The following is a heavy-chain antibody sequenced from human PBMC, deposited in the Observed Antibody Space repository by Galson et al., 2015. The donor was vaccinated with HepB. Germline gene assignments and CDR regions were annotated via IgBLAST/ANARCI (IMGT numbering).Heavy chain of an antibody. V-gene: IGHV3-30*04. CDR3: TTVGFSGGSWDSDYYGMDV. D-gene: IGHD2-15*01. J-gene: IGHJ6*02. CDR1: GVIFSRNA. Sequence: SLRLSCAASGVIFSRNAMHWVRQAPGKGLEWVALISYEGRNKYYSDSVKGRFSVSRDNSKSTLYLQMNRLRGDDTAVYYCTTVGFSGGSWDSDYYGMDVWGQGTTVTVS. CDR2: ISYEGRNK.